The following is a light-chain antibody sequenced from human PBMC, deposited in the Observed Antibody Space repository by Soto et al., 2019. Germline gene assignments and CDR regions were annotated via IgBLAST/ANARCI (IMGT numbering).Light chain of an antibody. J-gene: IGKJ1*01. Sequence: EIVMTQSPATLSVSPGERATLSCRASQSVSSNLAWYQQKPGQAPRLLIYGASTRATGIPARFSGSGSGTEFTPTISSLQSEDFAVYYCQQYNNWPQTFGQGTKV. CDR3: QQYNNWPQT. CDR2: GAS. CDR1: QSVSSN. V-gene: IGKV3-15*01.